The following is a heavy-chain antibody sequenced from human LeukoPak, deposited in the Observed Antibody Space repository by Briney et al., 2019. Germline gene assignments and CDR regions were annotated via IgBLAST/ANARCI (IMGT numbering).Heavy chain of an antibody. J-gene: IGHJ5*02. V-gene: IGHV1-69*04. D-gene: IGHD1-26*01. CDR3: ARAFLVGAIGIWFDP. CDR2: IIPILGIA. Sequence: SVKVSCKASGGTFSSYAISWVRQAPGQGLEWMGRIIPILGIANYAQKFQGRVTITTDKSTSTAYMELSSLRSEDAAVYYCARAFLVGAIGIWFDPWGQGTLVTVSS. CDR1: GGTFSSYA.